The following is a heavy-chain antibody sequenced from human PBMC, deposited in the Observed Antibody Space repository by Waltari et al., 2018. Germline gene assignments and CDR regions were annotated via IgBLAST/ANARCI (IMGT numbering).Heavy chain of an antibody. CDR2: IYNSGVT. D-gene: IGHD5-12*01. V-gene: IGHV4-30-4*08. Sequence: QVQLQESGPGLVKPSQPLSPSCTFAGASFSGGYYHFSWFRQPPGKGLEWIGYIYNSGVTEYNPSLRGRVTIFVETSKNQFSLNLRSVSAADTAVYYCARVQGDGYNSGYYSYIDVWGKGTTVTVSS. J-gene: IGHJ6*03. CDR3: ARVQGDGYNSGYYSYIDV. CDR1: GASFSGGYYH.